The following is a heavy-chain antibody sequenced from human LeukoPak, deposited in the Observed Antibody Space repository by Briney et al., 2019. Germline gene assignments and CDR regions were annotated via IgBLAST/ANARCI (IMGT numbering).Heavy chain of an antibody. CDR3: AKLYYDYVWGSYRYYFFDP. Sequence: GGSLRLSCEGSGLSFSSYAMSWVRQAPGKGLEWVSGISGNGGKTYYADSVKGRLTISRDNSKNTLYLQMNSLRVDDTAAYYCAKLYYDYVWGSYRYYFFDPWGQGTLVTVSP. CDR1: GLSFSSYA. J-gene: IGHJ5*02. V-gene: IGHV3-23*01. D-gene: IGHD3-16*02. CDR2: ISGNGGKT.